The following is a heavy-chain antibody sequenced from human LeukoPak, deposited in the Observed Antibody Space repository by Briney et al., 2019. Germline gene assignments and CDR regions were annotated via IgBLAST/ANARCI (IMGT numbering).Heavy chain of an antibody. J-gene: IGHJ6*02. CDR2: IIPILGIA. Sequence: GASVKVSCKASGGTFSSYAISWVRQAPGQELEWMGRIIPILGIANYAQKFQGRVTITADKSTSTAYMELSSLRSEDTAVYYCARGGVVGGYSYGKYYYYGMDVWGQATTVTVSS. V-gene: IGHV1-69*04. CDR3: ARGGVVGGYSYGKYYYYGMDV. D-gene: IGHD5-18*01. CDR1: GGTFSSYA.